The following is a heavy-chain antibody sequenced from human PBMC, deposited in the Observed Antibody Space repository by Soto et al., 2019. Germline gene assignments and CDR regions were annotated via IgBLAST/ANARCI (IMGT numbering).Heavy chain of an antibody. D-gene: IGHD3-3*02. Sequence: PSETLSLTCSVSCDSINSSHWWNCLRQPPGKGLERIGQISQSGSTKCKPSLTSRVTISVDKSKNHFSLKVTSVTAADTAVYYCAACHFRSGPRTDTRLDYWCQGTLVTVSS. CDR2: ISQSGST. V-gene: IGHV4-4*02. CDR3: AACHFRSGPRTDTRLDY. J-gene: IGHJ4*02. CDR1: CDSINSSHW.